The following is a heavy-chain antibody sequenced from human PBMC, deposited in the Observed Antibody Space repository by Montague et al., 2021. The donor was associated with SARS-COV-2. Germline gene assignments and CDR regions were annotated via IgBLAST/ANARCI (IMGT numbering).Heavy chain of an antibody. Sequence: TLSLTCTVSGGSISSGNYYWSWSRQPAGKRLGWIGRTYSSGSNNNNPSLNRRVTMSEDTSSNQFSLKVVSVTAAATVVYYCARDYGDYSYYYGLDVGAQGTTVTVPS. V-gene: IGHV4-61*02. CDR3: ARDYGDYSYYYGLDV. CDR1: GGSISSGNYY. J-gene: IGHJ6*02. D-gene: IGHD4-17*01. CDR2: TYSSGSN.